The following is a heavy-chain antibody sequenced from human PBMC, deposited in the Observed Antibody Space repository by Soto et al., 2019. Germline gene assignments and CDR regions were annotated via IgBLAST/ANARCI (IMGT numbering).Heavy chain of an antibody. CDR1: GYSFTSCW. D-gene: IGHD3-10*01. J-gene: IGHJ3*02. Sequence: GESLKISCKGSGYSFTSCWISWVRQMPGKGLEWMGRIDPSDSYINYSPSFQGHVTISGDKSISTAYLQWSSLKASDTAMYYCARQIGEMPSAFDIWGQGTMVTVSS. V-gene: IGHV5-10-1*01. CDR2: IDPSDSYI. CDR3: ARQIGEMPSAFDI.